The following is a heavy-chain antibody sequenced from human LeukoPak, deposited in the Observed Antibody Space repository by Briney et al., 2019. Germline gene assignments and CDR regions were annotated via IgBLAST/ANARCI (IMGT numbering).Heavy chain of an antibody. CDR2: INSDESST. CDR3: AKDPYGARVFDY. Sequence: PGGSLRLSCAASGFTFSSYWMYWVRQAPGKGLVWVSRINSDESSTSYADSVKGRFTISRDNSKNTLYLQMNSLRAEDTAVYYCAKDPYGARVFDYWGQGTLVTVSS. J-gene: IGHJ4*02. V-gene: IGHV3-74*01. D-gene: IGHD4-17*01. CDR1: GFTFSSYW.